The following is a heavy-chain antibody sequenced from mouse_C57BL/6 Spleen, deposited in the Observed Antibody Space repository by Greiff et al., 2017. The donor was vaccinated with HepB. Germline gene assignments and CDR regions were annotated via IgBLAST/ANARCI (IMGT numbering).Heavy chain of an antibody. CDR3: TGEGDYDGYFDY. J-gene: IGHJ2*01. CDR2: IRLKSDNYAT. CDR1: GFTFSNYW. V-gene: IGHV6-3*01. Sequence: EVMLVESGGGLVQPGGSMKLSCVASGFTFSNYWMNWVRQSPEKGLEWVAQIRLKSDNYATHYAESVKGRFTISRDDSKSSVYLQMNNLRAEDTGIYYCTGEGDYDGYFDYWGQGTTLTVSS. D-gene: IGHD2-4*01.